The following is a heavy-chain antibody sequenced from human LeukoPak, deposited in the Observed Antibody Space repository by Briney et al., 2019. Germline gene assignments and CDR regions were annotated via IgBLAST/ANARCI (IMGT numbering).Heavy chain of an antibody. D-gene: IGHD3-22*01. CDR3: AKAHSSGFYLNYYFDY. Sequence: GGSLRLSCAASGFTFGTYAMSWVRQTPGKGLEWVSSISGSGGSTYYADSVKGRFTISRDNSKNTLYLQMNSLRAADTAVYYCAKAHSSGFYLNYYFDYWGQGTLVTVSS. V-gene: IGHV3-23*01. J-gene: IGHJ4*02. CDR2: ISGSGGST. CDR1: GFTFGTYA.